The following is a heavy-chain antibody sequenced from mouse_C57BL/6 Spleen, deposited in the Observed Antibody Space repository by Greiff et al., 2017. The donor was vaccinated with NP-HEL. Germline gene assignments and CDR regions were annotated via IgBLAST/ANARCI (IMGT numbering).Heavy chain of an antibody. D-gene: IGHD1-1*01. V-gene: IGHV1-76*01. Sequence: VQLQQSGAELVRPGASVKLSCKASGYTFTDYYINWVKQRPGQGLEWIARIYPGSGNTYYNEKFKGKATLTADKSSSTAYMQLSSLTSEDSAVYVCAREEPYYYGSHFDYWGQGTTLTVSS. CDR1: GYTFTDYY. CDR3: AREEPYYYGSHFDY. CDR2: IYPGSGNT. J-gene: IGHJ2*01.